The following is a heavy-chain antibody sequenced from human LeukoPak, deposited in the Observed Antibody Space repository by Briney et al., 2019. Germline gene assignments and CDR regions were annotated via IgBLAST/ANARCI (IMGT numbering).Heavy chain of an antibody. CDR2: TRDKAKSYTT. CDR1: GFTFSDHN. Sequence: GGSLRLSCAASGFTFSDHNMDWVRQAPGKGLEWVGRTRDKAKSYTTEYAASVKGRFTISRDDSKNSLYLQMNSLKTEDTAVYYCIRGLYSGTYGSTYDWGQGTPVTVSS. J-gene: IGHJ4*02. D-gene: IGHD1-26*01. V-gene: IGHV3-72*01. CDR3: IRGLYSGTYGSTYD.